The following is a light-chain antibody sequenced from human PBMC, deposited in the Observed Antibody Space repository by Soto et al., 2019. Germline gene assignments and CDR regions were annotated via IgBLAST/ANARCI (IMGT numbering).Light chain of an antibody. J-gene: IGKJ2*01. CDR1: QSLVHSDGNTY. Sequence: DIVMTQTPLSSPVTPGQPASISCRSSQSLVHSDGNTYLSWLQQRPGQPPRLLIYMISNRFSGVPDRFRGSGEGTDFTRKTRRVEAEEVGVFYCMKATQPYIFGRGPSWRSN. CDR2: MIS. V-gene: IGKV2-24*01. CDR3: MKATQPYI.